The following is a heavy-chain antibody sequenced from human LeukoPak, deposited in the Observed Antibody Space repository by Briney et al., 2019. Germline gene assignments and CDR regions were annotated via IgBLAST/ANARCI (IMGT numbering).Heavy chain of an antibody. J-gene: IGHJ4*02. Sequence: SETLSLTCTVSGGSISTFYWSWIRQPAGKGLEWIGRIYTTGSTNYNPSLKSRVTMSVDTSKNQFSLKLSSVTAADTAVYYCARDRRGTLGLHYFDYWGQGTLVTVSS. D-gene: IGHD6-6*01. CDR1: GGSISTFY. CDR3: ARDRRGTLGLHYFDY. V-gene: IGHV4-4*07. CDR2: IYTTGST.